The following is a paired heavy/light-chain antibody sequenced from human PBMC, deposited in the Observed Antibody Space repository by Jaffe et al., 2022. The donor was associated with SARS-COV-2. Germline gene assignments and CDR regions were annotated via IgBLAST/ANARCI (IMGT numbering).Light chain of an antibody. V-gene: IGLV6-57*01. CDR1: SGSIASNY. Sequence: NFMLTQPHSVSESPGKTVTISCTRSSGSIASNYVQWYQQRPGSSPTTVIYEDNQRPSGVPDRFSGSIDSSSNSASLTISGLKTEDEADYYCQSYDSSHVVFGGGTKLTVL. CDR2: EDN. J-gene: IGLJ2*01. CDR3: QSYDSSHVV.
Heavy chain of an antibody. D-gene: IGHD6-13*01. V-gene: IGHV4-4*07. CDR1: GGSISSYY. CDR3: ARDLFSSWGFDY. Sequence: QVQLQESGPGLVKPSETLSLTCTVSGGSISSYYWSWIRQPAGKGLEWIGRIYTSGSTNYNPSLKSRVTMSVDTSKNQFSLKLSSVTAADTAVYYCARDLFSSWGFDYWGQGTLVTVSS. CDR2: IYTSGST. J-gene: IGHJ4*02.